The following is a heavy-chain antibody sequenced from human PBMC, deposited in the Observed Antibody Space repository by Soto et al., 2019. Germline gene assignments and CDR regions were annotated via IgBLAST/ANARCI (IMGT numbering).Heavy chain of an antibody. V-gene: IGHV4-31*02. CDR1: YGFVKRETYY. CDR3: ARGRARRSSSNWFDS. Sequence: QVQLHESGPGLVKPSETLSLTCTVSYGFVKRETYYWPWIRHPPGKGLGWVGYIFYNGNTYYNPSLSSRLPMSVDTSNNQLSLKLTSVTAADTAVYYCARGRARRSSSNWFDSWGQGTLVTVSS. CDR2: IFYNGNT. D-gene: IGHD6-13*01. J-gene: IGHJ5*01.